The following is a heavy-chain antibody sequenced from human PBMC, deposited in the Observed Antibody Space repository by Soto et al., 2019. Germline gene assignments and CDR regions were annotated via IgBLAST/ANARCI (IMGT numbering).Heavy chain of an antibody. CDR3: ARQMVSSGWHYGNWFDP. Sequence: SVKVSCKVSGGTFSTYAISWVRQAPGQGLKWMGGIIPIFNAAKYAQKFQGRVTITADKSTSTAHMELSSLRSEDTAVYYCARQMVSSGWHYGNWFDPWGQGTPVTV. V-gene: IGHV1-69*06. CDR2: IIPIFNAA. D-gene: IGHD6-19*01. J-gene: IGHJ5*02. CDR1: GGTFSTYA.